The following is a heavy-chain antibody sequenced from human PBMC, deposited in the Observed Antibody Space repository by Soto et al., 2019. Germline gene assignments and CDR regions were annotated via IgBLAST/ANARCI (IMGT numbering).Heavy chain of an antibody. J-gene: IGHJ4*02. CDR1: GFSLSTSGVG. D-gene: IGHD3-9*01. Sequence: SGPTLVNPTQTLTLTCTFSGFSLSTSGVGVGWIRQPPGKALEWLALIYWDDDKRYSPSLKNRLTITKDISKNQVVLTMTNMGPMDTGTYYCARKGPEDWPLDYWGQGTLVTVSS. CDR2: IYWDDDK. CDR3: ARKGPEDWPLDY. V-gene: IGHV2-5*02.